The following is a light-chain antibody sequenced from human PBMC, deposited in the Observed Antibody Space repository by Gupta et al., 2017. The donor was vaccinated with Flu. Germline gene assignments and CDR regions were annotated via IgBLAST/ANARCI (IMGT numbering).Light chain of an antibody. CDR2: GAS. Sequence: EFVLTQSPGTLSLSPGERATLSCRASQSGSSNYFAWYQQKPGQTPRLLIYGASRRATGTPDRFSGSGSGTDFTLTISRLEPEDFAVYYCLQYSSSRWTFGQGTKVEIK. CDR3: LQYSSSRWT. J-gene: IGKJ1*01. V-gene: IGKV3-20*01. CDR1: QSGSSNY.